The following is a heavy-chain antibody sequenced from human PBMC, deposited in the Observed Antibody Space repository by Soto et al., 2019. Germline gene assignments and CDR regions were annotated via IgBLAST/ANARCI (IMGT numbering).Heavy chain of an antibody. CDR1: GGTFSSYA. D-gene: IGHD3-10*01. CDR3: ARGHDGSGSYLNWFDP. V-gene: IGHV1-69*01. Sequence: QVQLVQSGAEVKKPGSSVKVSCKASGGTFSSYAISWVLQAPGQGLAWMGGIIPIFGNANYAQKFQGRVTIPADESTSTAYMELSSLIAEDTAVYYCARGHDGSGSYLNWFDPWGQGTLVTVSS. CDR2: IIPIFGNA. J-gene: IGHJ5*02.